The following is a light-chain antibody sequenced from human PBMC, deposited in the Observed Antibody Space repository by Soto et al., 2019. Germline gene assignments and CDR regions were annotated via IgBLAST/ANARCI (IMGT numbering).Light chain of an antibody. Sequence: DIQMTQSPSTLSASVGDRVTITCRASQSVRSWLAWYQHKPGRAPKRLIYDASTLESGVPTRLSGSGSGTEFTLTISSLHPDDFATDYCQQHNSYSETFGQGTKVDIK. V-gene: IGKV1-5*01. CDR2: DAS. CDR1: QSVRSW. J-gene: IGKJ1*01. CDR3: QQHNSYSET.